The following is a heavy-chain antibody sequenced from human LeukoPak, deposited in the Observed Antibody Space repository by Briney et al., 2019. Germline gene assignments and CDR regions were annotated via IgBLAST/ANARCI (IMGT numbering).Heavy chain of an antibody. CDR3: AKPARTDYADY. CDR1: GFTFSSHD. V-gene: IGHV3-23*01. Sequence: QPGGSLRLSCAASGFTFSSHDMNWVRQAPGKGLEWVSSINGSGDRTYYADSVKGRFTISRDNSKNTLYLQMNSLRAEDTTVYYCAKPARTDYADYWGQGTLVTVSS. CDR2: INGSGDRT. D-gene: IGHD1-14*01. J-gene: IGHJ4*02.